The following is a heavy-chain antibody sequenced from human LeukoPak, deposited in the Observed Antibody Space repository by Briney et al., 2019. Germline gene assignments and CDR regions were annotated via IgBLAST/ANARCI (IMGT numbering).Heavy chain of an antibody. Sequence: SETLSLTCAVYGGSFSGYYWSWIRQPPGKGLEWIGEINHSGSTNYNPSLKSRVTISVDTSKNQFSLKLSSVTAADTAVYYCARYISSGSQTGFDYWGQGARVTVSS. J-gene: IGHJ4*02. D-gene: IGHD3-22*01. CDR1: GGSFSGYY. CDR2: INHSGST. V-gene: IGHV4-34*01. CDR3: ARYISSGSQTGFDY.